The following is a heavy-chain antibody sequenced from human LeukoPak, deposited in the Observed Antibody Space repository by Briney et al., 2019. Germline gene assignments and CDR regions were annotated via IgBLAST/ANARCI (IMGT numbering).Heavy chain of an antibody. CDR2: ISSSSTTI. Sequence: GGSLRLSCAASGFTFSSYSMNWVRQAPGKGLECVSYISSSSTTIYYADSVKGRFTISRDNAKNSLYLQMNSLRAEDTAVYYCARQVFPSSSITMIISWFDPWGQGTLVTVSS. J-gene: IGHJ5*02. CDR1: GFTFSSYS. D-gene: IGHD3-22*01. V-gene: IGHV3-48*01. CDR3: ARQVFPSSSITMIISWFDP.